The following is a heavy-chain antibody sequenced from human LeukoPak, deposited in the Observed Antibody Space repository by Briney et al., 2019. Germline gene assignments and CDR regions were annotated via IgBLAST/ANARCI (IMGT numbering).Heavy chain of an antibody. CDR2: MDYSGST. CDR3: ARHGSYGSGSYHYLDY. CDR1: GCSISSSSYY. D-gene: IGHD3-10*01. V-gene: IGHV4-39*01. Sequence: SETLSLTCTVSGCSISSSSYYWGWIRQPPGKGLVWIGSMDYSGSTYCNTCLKSRVTVSVDTSRNQFALKLSAVTAADTAVYYCARHGSYGSGSYHYLDYWGQGTQVTVSS. J-gene: IGHJ4*02.